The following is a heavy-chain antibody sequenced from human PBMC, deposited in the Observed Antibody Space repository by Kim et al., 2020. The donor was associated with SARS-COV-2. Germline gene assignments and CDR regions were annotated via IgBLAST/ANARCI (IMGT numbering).Heavy chain of an antibody. J-gene: IGHJ4*02. Sequence: DDAVSVKSRITINPDPSKNQFSLPLNSVTPEDTAVYYCARDGAGGTQFDYWGQGTLVTVSS. CDR3: ARDGAGGTQFDY. V-gene: IGHV6-1*01. D-gene: IGHD1-26*01.